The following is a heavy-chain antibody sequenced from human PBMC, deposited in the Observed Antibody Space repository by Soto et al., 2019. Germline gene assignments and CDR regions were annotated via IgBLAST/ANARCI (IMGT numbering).Heavy chain of an antibody. Sequence: GGSLRLSCAASGFTFSSYGMHWVRQAPGKGLEWVAVIWYDGSNKYYADSVKGRFTIYRDNSKNTLYLQMNSLRAEDTAVYYCARDRDPALVRINYMDVWGKGTTVTVSS. CDR2: IWYDGSNK. CDR1: GFTFSSYG. V-gene: IGHV3-33*08. D-gene: IGHD5-18*01. J-gene: IGHJ6*03. CDR3: ARDRDPALVRINYMDV.